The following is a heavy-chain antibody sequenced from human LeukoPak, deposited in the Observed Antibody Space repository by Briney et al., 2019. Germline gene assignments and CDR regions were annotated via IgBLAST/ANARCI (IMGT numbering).Heavy chain of an antibody. J-gene: IGHJ6*03. CDR2: INHSGST. D-gene: IGHD2-8*01. V-gene: IGHV4-34*01. Sequence: SETLSLTCAVYGGSFSGYYWSWIRQPPGKGLEWIGEINHSGSTNYNPSLKSRVTISVDTSKNQFSLKLSSVTAADTAVYYCARVWLLVFMDAWGKGTTVTVSS. CDR3: ARVWLLVFMDA. CDR1: GGSFSGYY.